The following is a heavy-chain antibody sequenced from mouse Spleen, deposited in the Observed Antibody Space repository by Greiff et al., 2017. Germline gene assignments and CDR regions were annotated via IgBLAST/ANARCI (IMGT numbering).Heavy chain of an antibody. Sequence: EVKLMESGGDLVKPGGSLKLSCAASGFTFSSYGMSWVRQTPDKRLEWVATISSGGSYTYYPDSVKGRFTISRDNAKNTLYLQMSSLKSEDTAMYYCARHRGDFDYWGQGTTLTVSS. D-gene: IGHD3-3*01. CDR1: GFTFSSYG. V-gene: IGHV5-6*01. CDR3: ARHRGDFDY. J-gene: IGHJ2*01. CDR2: ISSGGSYT.